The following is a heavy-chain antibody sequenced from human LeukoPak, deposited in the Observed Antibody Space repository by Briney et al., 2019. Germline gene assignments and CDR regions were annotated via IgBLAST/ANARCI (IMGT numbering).Heavy chain of an antibody. D-gene: IGHD6-6*01. CDR3: ARVTYSSSSGGAFDI. CDR1: GDSISSYY. J-gene: IGHJ3*02. Sequence: SETLSLTCTVSGDSISSYYWTWIRQPPGKGLEWIGYIYYSGSTNYNPSLKNRVTFSVDTSKNQFSLKLRSVTVADTAVYYCARVTYSSSSGGAFDIWGQGTTVTVSS. CDR2: IYYSGST. V-gene: IGHV4-59*01.